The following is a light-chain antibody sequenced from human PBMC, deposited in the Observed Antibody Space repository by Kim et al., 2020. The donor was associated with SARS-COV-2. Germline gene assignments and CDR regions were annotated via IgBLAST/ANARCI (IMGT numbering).Light chain of an antibody. J-gene: IGKJ2*01. CDR2: GAS. CDR3: QQYDNWPPYT. Sequence: EIVMKQSPATLSVSPGDAVTLACTASQSANSNLAWYQQKRGQSPTLLIYGASTRATGVPARFSGRGFGTEFTFTISSLQSEDFAVYYCQQYDNWPPYTFGQGTKLEI. V-gene: IGKV3-15*01. CDR1: QSANSN.